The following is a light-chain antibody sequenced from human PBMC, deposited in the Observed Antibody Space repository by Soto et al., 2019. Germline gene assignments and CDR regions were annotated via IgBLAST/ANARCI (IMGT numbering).Light chain of an antibody. J-gene: IGKJ4*01. CDR3: QQFSSYPLT. V-gene: IGKV3-20*01. CDR2: DAS. Sequence: EIVLTQSLGTLSLSPGERATLSFGASQTVRNNYLAWYQQKPGQAPRLLIYDASSRATGIPDRFSGGGSGTDFTLTISRLEPEDFAVYYCQQFSSYPLTFGGGTKVDI. CDR1: QTVRNNY.